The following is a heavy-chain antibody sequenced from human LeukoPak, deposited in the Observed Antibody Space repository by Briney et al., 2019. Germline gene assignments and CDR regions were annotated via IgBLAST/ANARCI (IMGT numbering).Heavy chain of an antibody. J-gene: IGHJ5*02. V-gene: IGHV3-74*01. Sequence: GGSLRLSCAASGFTFSTYWMHWVRHAPGKGLVWVSRINSDGSRKNYADSVKGRFTISRDNAKNTLYLQMNSLRAEDTAVYYCAKGARGDTVTSIVGLNWFDPWGQGTLVTVSS. D-gene: IGHD4-17*01. CDR1: GFTFSTYW. CDR2: INSDGSRK. CDR3: AKGARGDTVTSIVGLNWFDP.